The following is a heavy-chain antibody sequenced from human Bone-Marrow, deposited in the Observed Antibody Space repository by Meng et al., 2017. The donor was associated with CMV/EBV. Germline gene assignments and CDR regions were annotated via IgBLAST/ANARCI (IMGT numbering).Heavy chain of an antibody. Sequence: SYSMTWVRQAPGKGLEWVSSISSSSSYIYYADSVKGRFTISRDNAKNSLYLQMNSLRAEDTAVYYCARATAMSAYDFWSGYSGGFGYWGQGTLVTVSS. CDR2: ISSSSSYI. CDR3: ARATAMSAYDFWSGYSGGFGY. D-gene: IGHD3-3*01. J-gene: IGHJ4*02. CDR1: SYS. V-gene: IGHV3-21*01.